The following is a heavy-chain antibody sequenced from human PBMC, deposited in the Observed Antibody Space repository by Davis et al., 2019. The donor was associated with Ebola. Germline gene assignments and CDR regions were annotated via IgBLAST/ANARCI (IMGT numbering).Heavy chain of an antibody. V-gene: IGHV3-23*01. CDR3: ASGLVRGESYWYFDL. CDR1: GFTFSSYG. J-gene: IGHJ2*01. D-gene: IGHD6-6*01. CDR2: ISGSGGST. Sequence: PGGSLRLSCVASGFTFSSYGMSWVRQAPGKGLEWVAIISGSGGSTHYVDSVKGRFTISRDNSKNSLYLQMNSLRAEDTAVYYCASGLVRGESYWYFDLWGRGTLVTVSS.